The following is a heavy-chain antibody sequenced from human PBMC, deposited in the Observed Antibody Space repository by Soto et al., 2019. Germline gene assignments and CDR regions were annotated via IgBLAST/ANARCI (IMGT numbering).Heavy chain of an antibody. D-gene: IGHD1-26*01. J-gene: IGHJ4*02. CDR2: ISSSSSYI. Sequence: EVQLVESGGGLVKPGGSLRLSCAASGFTFSSYSMNWVRQAPGKGLEWVSSISSSSSYIYYADSVKGRFTISRDNAKNSLYLQMNSLRAEDTAVYYCARDRLVGATHFDYWGQGTLVTVSS. CDR1: GFTFSSYS. CDR3: ARDRLVGATHFDY. V-gene: IGHV3-21*01.